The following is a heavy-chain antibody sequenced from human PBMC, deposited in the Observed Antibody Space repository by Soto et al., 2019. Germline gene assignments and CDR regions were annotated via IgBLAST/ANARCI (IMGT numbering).Heavy chain of an antibody. D-gene: IGHD6-13*01. V-gene: IGHV4-39*01. CDR2: MYHGGTT. CDR1: GGSISSGSYY. CDR3: ARRGVRAAATNWCDP. J-gene: IGHJ5*02. Sequence: NPSETLSLTCSVSGGSISSGSYYWGWIRQTPGRGLEWIASMYHGGTTCSNPSLKSRVTISVDTSKNQFSLRLTSVTAADAAVYYCARRGVRAAATNWCDPWGQGTLVTVSS.